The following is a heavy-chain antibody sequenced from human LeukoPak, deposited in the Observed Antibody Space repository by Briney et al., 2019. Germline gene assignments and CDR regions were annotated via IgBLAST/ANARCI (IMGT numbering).Heavy chain of an antibody. CDR3: AKAVVIVPTATPFDY. J-gene: IGHJ4*02. V-gene: IGHV3-23*01. D-gene: IGHD2-2*01. CDR2: ISGRGANT. Sequence: HSGGSLRLSCAASEFSFSNYAMSWVRQAPGKGLEWVSAISGRGANTYYADSVKGRFTISRDNSKNTLYMQMNSLRAEDTAVYYCAKAVVIVPTATPFDYWGQGTLVTVSS. CDR1: EFSFSNYA.